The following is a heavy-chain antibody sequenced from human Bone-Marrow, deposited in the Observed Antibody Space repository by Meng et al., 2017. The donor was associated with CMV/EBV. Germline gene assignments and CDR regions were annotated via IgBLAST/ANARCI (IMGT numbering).Heavy chain of an antibody. CDR1: GFTFSSYW. V-gene: IGHV3-7*03. D-gene: IGHD7-27*01. CDR3: TKVRNSGNWGVEGVFDN. Sequence: GESLKISCAASGFTFSSYWMSWVRQAPGKGLEWVANIKQDGSEKYYVDSVKGRFTISRENAKESLYLQMNSLRPEDTAFYYCTKVRNSGNWGVEGVFDNWGQGTLVTVSS. J-gene: IGHJ5*02. CDR2: IKQDGSEK.